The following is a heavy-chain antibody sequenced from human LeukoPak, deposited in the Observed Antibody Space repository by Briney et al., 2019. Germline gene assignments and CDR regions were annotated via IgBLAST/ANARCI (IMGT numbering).Heavy chain of an antibody. V-gene: IGHV6-1*01. CDR2: TYYRSKWYN. D-gene: IGHD3-9*01. CDR1: GDSVSSNSAA. J-gene: IGHJ6*03. Sequence: SQTLSLTCAISGDSVSSNSAAWNWIRQSPSRGLEWLGRTYYRSKWYNDYAVSVKSRITINPDTSKNQFSLQLNSVTPEDTAVYYCAREEAYYDILTGYPRRRYYYYYYMDVWGKGTTVTISS. CDR3: AREEAYYDILTGYPRRRYYYYYYMDV.